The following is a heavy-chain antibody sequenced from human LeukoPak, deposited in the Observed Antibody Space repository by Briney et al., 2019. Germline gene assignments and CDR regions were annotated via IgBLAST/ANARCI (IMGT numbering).Heavy chain of an antibody. J-gene: IGHJ6*02. CDR2: IYYSGST. CDR1: GGSISSGDYY. D-gene: IGHD3-3*01. V-gene: IGHV4-30-4*01. CDR3: ARSNYYDFWSGYGMDV. Sequence: SQTLSLTCTVSGGSISSGDYYWSWIRQPPGKGLEWIGYIYYSGSTCYNPSLKSRVTISVDTSKNQFSLKLSSVTAADTAVYYCARSNYYDFWSGYGMDVWGQGTTVTVSS.